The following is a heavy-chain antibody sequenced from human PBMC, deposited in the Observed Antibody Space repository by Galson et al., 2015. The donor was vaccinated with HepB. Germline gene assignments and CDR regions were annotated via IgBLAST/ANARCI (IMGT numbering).Heavy chain of an antibody. CDR2: INDSGGNT. CDR1: VFNFRTYG. CDR3: AKDAGGTDSGLFEY. J-gene: IGHJ4*02. V-gene: IGHV3-23*01. Sequence: SLRLSCAASVFNFRTYGMSWVRQAPGKGLQWVSTINDSGGNTHYADSVKGRFTISRDNSKNTLYLHMNSLRAEDTAVYYCAKDAGGTDSGLFEYWGQGTLVTVSS. D-gene: IGHD1-26*01.